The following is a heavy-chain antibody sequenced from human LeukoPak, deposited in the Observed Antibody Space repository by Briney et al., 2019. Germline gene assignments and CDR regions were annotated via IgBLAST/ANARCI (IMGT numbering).Heavy chain of an antibody. CDR3: ARGHSGGATRFDY. J-gene: IGHJ4*02. Sequence: SETLSLPCNISGGSFGSYHWNWIRQPAGKGLEWIGRIYASGTTLYDPSLNSRVTLSVDTSKNQISLKLTSVTAADTAVYYCARGHSGGATRFDYWGQGTLVTVSS. CDR2: IYASGTT. D-gene: IGHD1-26*01. V-gene: IGHV4-4*07. CDR1: GGSFGSYH.